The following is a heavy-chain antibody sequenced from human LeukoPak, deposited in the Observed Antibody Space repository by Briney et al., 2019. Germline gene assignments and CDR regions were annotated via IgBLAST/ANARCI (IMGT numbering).Heavy chain of an antibody. D-gene: IGHD6-19*01. CDR3: TIGLNGVAVAGYPFDY. V-gene: IGHV1-46*01. Sequence: GASVKVSCQASGYTFSSYYLHWVRQAPGQGLEWMGIINPSGGGTSYAQKFQGRVTMTRDTSTTTVYMELSSLRSEDTAVYYCTIGLNGVAVAGYPFDYWGQGTLVTVSS. J-gene: IGHJ4*02. CDR1: GYTFSSYY. CDR2: INPSGGGT.